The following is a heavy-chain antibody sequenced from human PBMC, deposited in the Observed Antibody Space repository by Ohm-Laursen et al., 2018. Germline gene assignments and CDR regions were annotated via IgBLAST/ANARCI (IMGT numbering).Heavy chain of an antibody. Sequence: SLRLSCAASGFTFSSYATSWVRQAPGKGLDWVSAINDGGRNTYYADSVKGRFTISRDNSENTVFLQMNSLRAEDTAIYYCARKVSGAHIDYWGQGILVTVSS. CDR2: INDGGRNT. D-gene: IGHD4/OR15-4a*01. CDR1: GFTFSSYA. CDR3: ARKVSGAHIDY. J-gene: IGHJ4*02. V-gene: IGHV3-23*01.